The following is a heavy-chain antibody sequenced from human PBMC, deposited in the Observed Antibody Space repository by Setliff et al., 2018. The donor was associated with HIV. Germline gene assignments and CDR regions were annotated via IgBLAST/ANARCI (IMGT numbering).Heavy chain of an antibody. CDR2: INAGDDNT. CDR3: ARGSCSGCYLSDY. Sequence: ASVKVSCKAFGYTFSTNAIHWVRQAPGQRLEWMGYINAGDDNTRYSEKFQGRVTITRDTSANTAYMELSSLRSEDTAVYYCARGSCSGCYLSDYWGLGTLVTVSP. CDR1: GYTFSTNA. D-gene: IGHD6-19*01. J-gene: IGHJ4*02. V-gene: IGHV1-3*01.